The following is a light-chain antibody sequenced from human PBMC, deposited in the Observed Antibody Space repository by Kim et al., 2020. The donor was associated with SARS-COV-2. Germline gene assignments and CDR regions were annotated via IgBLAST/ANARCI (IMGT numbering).Light chain of an antibody. J-gene: IGLJ2*01. CDR3: CSYAGSYTLL. CDR2: DVS. Sequence: GTSITISSAVTSRVVVGYNYVAWYQQHPGKVPKLRVYDVSQRPSGVPDPFSGTKSGNTASLTISGLQAADEADYYCCSYAGSYTLLFGGGTKLTVL. CDR1: SRVVVGYNY. V-gene: IGLV2-11*01.